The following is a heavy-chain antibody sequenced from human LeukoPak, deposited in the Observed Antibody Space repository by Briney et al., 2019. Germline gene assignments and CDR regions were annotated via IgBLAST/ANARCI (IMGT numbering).Heavy chain of an antibody. CDR1: GYSLSDLS. CDR3: ATDRLEIYSFHI. Sequence: ASVKVSCRVSGYSLSDLSIHWVRHVGGKGLKWMGGFEPEEGEHGETIFAQNFEDRLTLTEDTAADTAYMELASLTSEDTAVYYCATDRLEIYSFHIWGQGTMVTVSS. J-gene: IGHJ3*02. D-gene: IGHD1-1*01. CDR2: FEPEEGEHGET. V-gene: IGHV1-24*01.